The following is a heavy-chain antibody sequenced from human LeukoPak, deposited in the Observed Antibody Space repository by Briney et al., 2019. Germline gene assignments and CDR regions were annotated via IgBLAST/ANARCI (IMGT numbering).Heavy chain of an antibody. CDR2: IKSKTDGGTT. CDR1: GFTFTCAW. Sequence: GGSLRLSCAASGFTFTCAWMSWVRQAPGKGLEWVGRIKSKTDGGTTDYAAPVKGRFTISRDDSKNTLYLQMNSLKTEDTAVYYCTTRLHYYDSSGYRSSFDYWGQGTLVTVSS. D-gene: IGHD3-22*01. J-gene: IGHJ4*02. V-gene: IGHV3-15*01. CDR3: TTRLHYYDSSGYRSSFDY.